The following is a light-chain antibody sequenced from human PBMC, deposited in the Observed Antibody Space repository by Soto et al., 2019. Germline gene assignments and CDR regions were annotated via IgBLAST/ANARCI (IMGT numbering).Light chain of an antibody. CDR2: DTS. CDR1: QSVSSF. J-gene: IGKJ5*01. V-gene: IGKV3-11*01. Sequence: VWPPSTGPLCLSPGERATLSCRASQSVSSFLAWYQQKPGQAPRLLIYDTSTRATGVPPRFSGSGSGTDFTLTISSLEPEDSAVYYCQQRHLWPISFGQGTRLEIK. CDR3: QQRHLWPIS.